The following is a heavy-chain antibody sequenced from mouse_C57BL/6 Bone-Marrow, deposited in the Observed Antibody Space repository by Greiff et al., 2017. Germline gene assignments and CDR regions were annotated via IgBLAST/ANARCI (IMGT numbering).Heavy chain of an antibody. CDR1: GYTFTSYW. CDR2: INPSNGGT. J-gene: IGHJ2*01. V-gene: IGHV1-53*01. Sequence: QVQLQQSGTELVKPGASVKLSCKASGYTFTSYWMHWVKQRPGQGLEWIGNINPSNGGTNYNEKFKSKATLTVDKSSSTAYMQLSSLTSEDSAVYYCARSPYYSRYYFDYWGQGTTLTVSS. CDR3: ARSPYYSRYYFDY. D-gene: IGHD2-5*01.